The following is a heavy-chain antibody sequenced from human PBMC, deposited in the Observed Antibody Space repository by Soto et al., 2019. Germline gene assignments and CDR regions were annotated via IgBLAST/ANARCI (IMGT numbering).Heavy chain of an antibody. V-gene: IGHV1-8*01. CDR1: GYTFATYD. CDR3: ARSDGYNFNWLDS. J-gene: IGHJ5*01. D-gene: IGHD2-21*01. Sequence: QVQLVQSGAEVKTPGASVKVSCKASGYTFATYDINWVRQAPGQGLEWMGWMNPNSGNTGYAQKFQGRLTMTRDTALSVAHMELSSLRNEDTAVYYCARSDGYNFNWLDSWGHGPLVTVSA. CDR2: MNPNSGNT.